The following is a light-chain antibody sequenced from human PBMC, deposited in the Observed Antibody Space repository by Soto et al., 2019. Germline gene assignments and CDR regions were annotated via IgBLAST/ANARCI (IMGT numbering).Light chain of an antibody. CDR1: QSISNH. J-gene: IGKJ1*01. CDR3: QQYDNLPPTWT. Sequence: DIQMPQSPSSLPASVGDRVTISCGAGQSISNHLNWYQQKPGTAPKLLIYDASNLEAGVPSRFSGGGSGTHFTFTISNLQPEDIATYYCQQYDNLPPTWTFGQGTKVDIK. CDR2: DAS. V-gene: IGKV1-33*01.